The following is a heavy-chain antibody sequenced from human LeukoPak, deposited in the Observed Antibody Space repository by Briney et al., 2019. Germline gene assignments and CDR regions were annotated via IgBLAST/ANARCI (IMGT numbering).Heavy chain of an antibody. CDR1: GGSLSSFY. J-gene: IGHJ6*03. CDR3: ARGLGGASYYMDV. CDR2: VDTSGDT. D-gene: IGHD3-16*01. Sequence: SEALSLTCTVSGGSLSSFYWSWVRQPAGKGPEWIGRVDTSGDTHYNPSLKSRATMSLDTSKKQFSLKLNSVAVADTAVYYCARGLGGASYYMDVWGKGTTVTVSS. V-gene: IGHV4-4*07.